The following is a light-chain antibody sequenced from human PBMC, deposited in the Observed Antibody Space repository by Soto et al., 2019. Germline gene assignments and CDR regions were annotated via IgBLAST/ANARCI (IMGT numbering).Light chain of an antibody. CDR2: GAS. V-gene: IGKV3-20*01. J-gene: IGKJ4*01. CDR1: QSVSNNY. CDR3: HQYDNSPLT. Sequence: EIVLTQSPGTLSLSPGERATLSCRASQSVSNNYLAWYQQKPGQAPRLLIYGASSRATGIPDRFSGSGSGTDFTLTISRLEPEDFAVYYCHQYDNSPLTFGGGTKVEIK.